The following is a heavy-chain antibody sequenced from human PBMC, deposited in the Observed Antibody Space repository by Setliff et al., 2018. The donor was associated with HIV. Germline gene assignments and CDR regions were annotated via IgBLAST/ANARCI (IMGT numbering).Heavy chain of an antibody. CDR3: ARAISFDFPSGLKGTFDV. CDR2: IYYSGNYKAYY. V-gene: IGHV4-30-4*01. Sequence: PSETLSLTCSVSGASINNGDYYWSWIRQSPGEGLEWIGYIYYSGNYKAYYDSNPALERRFSASVATSRNQFSLELQSMTAADTAMYYCARAISFDFPSGLKGTFDVWGLGTMVTVSS. D-gene: IGHD3-16*01. J-gene: IGHJ3*01. CDR1: GASINNGDYY.